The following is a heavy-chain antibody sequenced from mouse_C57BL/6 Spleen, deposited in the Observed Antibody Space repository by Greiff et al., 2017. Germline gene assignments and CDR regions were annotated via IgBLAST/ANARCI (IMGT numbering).Heavy chain of an antibody. D-gene: IGHD1-1*01. CDR2: IHPNSGST. CDR3: ASVYYADSPLAMGY. V-gene: IGHV1-64*01. J-gene: IGHJ4*01. Sequence: QVQLQQPGAELVKPGASVKLSCKASGYTFTSYWMHWVKQRPGQGLEWIGMIHPNSGSTNYNEKFKSKATLTVDKSSSTAYMQLSSLTSEDSAVYYCASVYYADSPLAMGYWGDGASVTASS. CDR1: GYTFTSYW.